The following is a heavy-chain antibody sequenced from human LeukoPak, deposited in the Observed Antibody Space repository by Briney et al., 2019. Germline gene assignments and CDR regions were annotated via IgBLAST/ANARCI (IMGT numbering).Heavy chain of an antibody. J-gene: IGHJ4*02. CDR3: AKDMGYCSSTSCYVFDY. CDR1: GFTFSSYS. D-gene: IGHD2-2*01. V-gene: IGHV3-9*01. CDR2: ISWNSGSI. Sequence: PGGSLRLSCAASGFTFSSYSMNWVRQAPGKGLEWVSGISWNSGSIGYADSVKGRFTISRDNAKNSLYLQMNSLRAEDTALYYCAKDMGYCSSTSCYVFDYWGQGTLVTVSS.